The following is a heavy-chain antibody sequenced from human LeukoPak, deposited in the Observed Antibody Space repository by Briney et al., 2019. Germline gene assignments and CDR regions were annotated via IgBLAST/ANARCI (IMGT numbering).Heavy chain of an antibody. J-gene: IGHJ6*03. CDR1: GGSFSGYY. V-gene: IGHV4-34*01. Sequence: SETLSLTCAVYGGSFSGYYWSWIRQPPGKGLEWIGEINHSGSTNYNLSLKSRVTISIDTSKNQFSLKLSSVTAADTAVYYCARGRNVGLWFGVYHYYYYYMDVWGKGTTVTVSS. CDR3: ARGRNVGLWFGVYHYYYYYMDV. CDR2: INHSGST. D-gene: IGHD3-10*01.